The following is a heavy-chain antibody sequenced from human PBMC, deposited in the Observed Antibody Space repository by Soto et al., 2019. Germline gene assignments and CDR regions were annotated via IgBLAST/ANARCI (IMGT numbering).Heavy chain of an antibody. V-gene: IGHV4-38-2*01. CDR2: IYHSGST. CDR1: GYSITSGYY. D-gene: IGHD5-12*01. J-gene: IGHJ4*02. CDR3: ARLPYSYSGYDETYFDY. Sequence: SETLSLTCAASGYSITSGYYWGWIRQPPGKGLEWIGSIYHSGSTYYSPSLKSRVTISVDTPQKLFSLKLSSVTAADTAVYYCARLPYSYSGYDETYFDYWGQGTLVTVSS.